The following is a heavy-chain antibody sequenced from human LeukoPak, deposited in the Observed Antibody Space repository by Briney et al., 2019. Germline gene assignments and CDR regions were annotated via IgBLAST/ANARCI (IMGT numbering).Heavy chain of an antibody. CDR3: AKRGVEMATIYYMDV. J-gene: IGHJ6*03. CDR1: GFTFSSYA. CDR2: ISYDGSNK. V-gene: IGHV3-30*04. Sequence: PGGSLRLSCAASGFTFSSYAMHWVRQAPGKGLEWVAVISYDGSNKYYADSVKGRFTISRDNSKNTLYLQMNSLRAEDTAVYYCAKRGVEMATIYYMDVWGKGTAVT. D-gene: IGHD5-24*01.